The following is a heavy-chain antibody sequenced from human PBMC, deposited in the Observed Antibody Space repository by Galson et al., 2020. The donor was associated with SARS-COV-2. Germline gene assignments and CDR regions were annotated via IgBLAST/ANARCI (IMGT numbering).Heavy chain of an antibody. CDR1: RGTFSSYA. Sequence: SVKVSCKASRGTFSSYAISWVRQAPGQGLEWMGGIIPIFGTANYAQKFQGRVTITADESTSTAYMELSSLRSEDTAVYYCARGALLTRNTAIAYYFDYWGQGTLVTVSS. J-gene: IGHJ4*02. D-gene: IGHD5-18*01. CDR2: IIPIFGTA. V-gene: IGHV1-69*13. CDR3: ARGALLTRNTAIAYYFDY.